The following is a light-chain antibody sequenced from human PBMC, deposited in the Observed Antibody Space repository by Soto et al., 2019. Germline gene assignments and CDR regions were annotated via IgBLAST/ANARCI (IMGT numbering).Light chain of an antibody. CDR3: AAWEDTLNGYV. V-gene: IGLV1-44*01. CDR1: SSNIGSNT. CDR2: SNN. Sequence: QSVLTQPPSTSGTPGQRVTFSCSGGSSNIGSNTVNWYQHLPGTAPKLLIYSNNQRPSGVPDRFSGSKSGTSASLAVSGLQSEDEADYYCAAWEDTLNGYVFGTGTKVTVL. J-gene: IGLJ1*01.